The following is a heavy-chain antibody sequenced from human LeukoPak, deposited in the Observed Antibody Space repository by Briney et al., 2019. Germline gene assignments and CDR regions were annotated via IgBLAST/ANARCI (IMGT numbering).Heavy chain of an antibody. V-gene: IGHV4-4*07. D-gene: IGHD3-3*01. CDR2: IYGSGNT. J-gene: IGHJ4*01. CDR1: GDSISVSY. Sequence: SETLSLTCTVPGDSISVSYWSWIRQTAGKGLEWIGRIYGSGNTNYNPSLTSRVTMSVDTSNNQFSLRLTSVTAADTVVYYCAKDGSWSGFEYWGHGTLVTVSS. CDR3: AKDGSWSGFEY.